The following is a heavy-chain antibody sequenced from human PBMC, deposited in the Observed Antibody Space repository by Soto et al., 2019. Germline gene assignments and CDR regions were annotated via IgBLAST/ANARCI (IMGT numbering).Heavy chain of an antibody. CDR3: ARIGIEMATTSGY. CDR2: INSDGSST. J-gene: IGHJ4*02. CDR1: GFTFSSYW. D-gene: IGHD1-1*01. Sequence: GGSLRLSCAASGFTFSSYWMHWVRQAPGKGLVWVSRINSDGSSTNYADSVKGRFTISRDNAKNTLYLQMNSLRAEDTAVDYCARIGIEMATTSGYWGQGTLVTVSS. V-gene: IGHV3-74*01.